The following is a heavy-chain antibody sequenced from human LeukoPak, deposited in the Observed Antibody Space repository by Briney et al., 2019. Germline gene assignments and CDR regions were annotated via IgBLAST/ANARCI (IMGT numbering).Heavy chain of an antibody. J-gene: IGHJ4*02. Sequence: SSETLSLTCTVSGGSISSGDYYWSWIRQPPGKGLERIGYIYYSGSTYYNPSLKSRVTISVDTSKNQFSLKLSSVTAADTAVYYCARVGRGSTSWIDYWGQGTLVTVSS. D-gene: IGHD2-2*01. V-gene: IGHV4-30-4*01. CDR3: ARVGRGSTSWIDY. CDR2: IYYSGST. CDR1: GGSISSGDYY.